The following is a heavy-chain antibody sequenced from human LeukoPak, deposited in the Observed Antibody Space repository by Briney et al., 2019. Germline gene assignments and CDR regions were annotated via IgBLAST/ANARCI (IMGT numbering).Heavy chain of an antibody. CDR2: INYFGTT. J-gene: IGHJ5*02. D-gene: IGHD2-15*01. V-gene: IGHV4-59*11. CDR1: GGSIRSHS. CDR3: ARDIVGDTDGRASYWFAP. Sequence: SETLSLTCTVPGGSIRSHSWHWIRQSPGKGLEWIGSINYFGTTTYKPSLKSRVTLSVDTSKNQFSLKLTSVTAADTAVYYCARDIVGDTDGRASYWFAPWGQGTLVTVSS.